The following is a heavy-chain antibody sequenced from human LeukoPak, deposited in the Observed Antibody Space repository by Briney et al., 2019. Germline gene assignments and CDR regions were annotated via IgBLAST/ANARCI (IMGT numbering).Heavy chain of an antibody. D-gene: IGHD6-13*01. CDR1: GFTFSSYE. CDR3: AREVSWYDAFDI. J-gene: IGHJ3*02. Sequence: GGSLRLSCAASGFTFSSYEMNWVRQAPGKGLEWVSYISSSGSTIYYADSVKGRFTISRDNAKNTLYLQMNSLGAEDTAVYYCAREVSWYDAFDIWGQGTMVTVSS. CDR2: ISSSGSTI. V-gene: IGHV3-48*03.